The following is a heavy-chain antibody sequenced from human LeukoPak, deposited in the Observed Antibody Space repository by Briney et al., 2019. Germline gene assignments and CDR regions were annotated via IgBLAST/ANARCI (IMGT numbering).Heavy chain of an antibody. Sequence: GGSLRLSCVATGFTLSSHWMHWVRQAPGKGLVWVSRMNTDGGTTIYEDSVKGRFTISRDNANNTLFMPLDSLRAEDTGVYYCASVAYSSGRYCYYYLDVWGKGTTVTVSS. D-gene: IGHD5-18*01. V-gene: IGHV3-74*01. CDR3: ASVAYSSGRYCYYYLDV. CDR2: MNTDGGTT. J-gene: IGHJ6*03. CDR1: GFTLSSHW.